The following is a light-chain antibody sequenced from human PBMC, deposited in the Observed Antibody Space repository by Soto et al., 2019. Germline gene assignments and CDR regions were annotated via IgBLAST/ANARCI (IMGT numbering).Light chain of an antibody. Sequence: QSALTQPASVSGSPGQSITISCTGTSSDVGGYNYVSWYQQHPGKAPKLMIYDVSNRPSGVSNRFSGSKFGNTASLTISGLQAEDEADYYCSSYTSSSTPVVFGGGTKLTVL. CDR2: DVS. J-gene: IGLJ2*01. V-gene: IGLV2-14*01. CDR3: SSYTSSSTPVV. CDR1: SSDVGGYNY.